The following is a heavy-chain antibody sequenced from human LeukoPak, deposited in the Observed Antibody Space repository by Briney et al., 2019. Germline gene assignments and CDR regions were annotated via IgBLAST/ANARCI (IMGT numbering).Heavy chain of an antibody. CDR2: MNPNSGHT. D-gene: IGHD1-26*01. J-gene: IGHJ4*02. V-gene: IGHV1-8*01. CDR1: GYTFTSYD. Sequence: ASVKVSCKASGYTFTSYDIIWVRQASGQGLEWMGWMNPNSGHTGYAQKFQGRVTMTRTTSISTAYMELASLTSEDSAVYYCARSIVGVRKRNDYWGQGTLVTVSS. CDR3: ARSIVGVRKRNDY.